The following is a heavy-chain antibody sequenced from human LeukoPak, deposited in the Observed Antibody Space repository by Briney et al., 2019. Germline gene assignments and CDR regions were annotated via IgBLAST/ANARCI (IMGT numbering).Heavy chain of an antibody. V-gene: IGHV3-48*03. D-gene: IGHD3-10*02. Sequence: GGSLRLSCAASGFTFSSYEMNWVRQAPGKGLEWVSYISSSGSNIYYADSVKGRFTISRDNAKNSLYLQMNSLRAEDTAVYYCAELGITMIGGVWGKGTTVTISS. CDR3: AELGITMIGGV. CDR1: GFTFSSYE. J-gene: IGHJ6*04. CDR2: ISSSGSNI.